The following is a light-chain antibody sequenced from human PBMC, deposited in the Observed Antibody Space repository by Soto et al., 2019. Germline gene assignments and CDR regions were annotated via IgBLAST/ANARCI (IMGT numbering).Light chain of an antibody. CDR2: DAS. CDR3: QQYGDSPPFT. V-gene: IGKV3-20*01. CDR1: QSVSSNY. J-gene: IGKJ3*01. Sequence: EIVLTQSPGTLSLSPGERATLSCRASQSVSSNYLAWYQQRPGQAPRLLIFDASSRATGVPDRFSGSGSGTDLTLTISRLEPEDFAVYYCQQYGDSPPFTFGPGTKVDIK.